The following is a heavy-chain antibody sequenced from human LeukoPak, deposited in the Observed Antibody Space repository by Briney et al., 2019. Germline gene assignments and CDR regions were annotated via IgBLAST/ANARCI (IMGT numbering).Heavy chain of an antibody. CDR2: ISSSSSYI. CDR3: ARGVGWYYFDY. J-gene: IGHJ4*02. CDR1: GSTFSSYS. V-gene: IGHV3-21*01. Sequence: GGSLRLSCAASGSTFSSYSMNWVRQAPGKGLEWVSSISSSSSYIYYADSVKGRFTISRDNAKNSLYLQMNSLGAEDTAVYYCARGVGWYYFDYWGQGTLVTVSS. D-gene: IGHD2-8*01.